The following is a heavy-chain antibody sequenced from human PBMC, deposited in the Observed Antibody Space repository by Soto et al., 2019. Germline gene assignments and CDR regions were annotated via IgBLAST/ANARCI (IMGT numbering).Heavy chain of an antibody. V-gene: IGHV1-69*06. CDR1: GGTFSSYA. D-gene: IGHD1-7*01. CDR2: IIPIFGTA. CDR3: ASWVGKLELRSYFDY. J-gene: IGHJ4*02. Sequence: GASVKVSCKASGGTFSSYAISWVRQAPGLGLEWMGGIIPIFGTANYAQKFQGRVTITADKSTSTAYMELSSLRSEDTAVYYCASWVGKLELRSYFDYWGQGTLVTVSS.